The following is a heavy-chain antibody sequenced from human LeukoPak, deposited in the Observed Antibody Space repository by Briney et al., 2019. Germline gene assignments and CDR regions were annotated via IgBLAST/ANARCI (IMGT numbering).Heavy chain of an antibody. D-gene: IGHD5-18*01. CDR1: GFTFSSYA. CDR3: ARAGSRIQLWSV. CDR2: ISYDGSNK. J-gene: IGHJ4*02. Sequence: SGRSLRLSCAASGFTFSSYAMHWVRQAPGKGLEWVAVISYDGSNKYYADSVKGRFTISRDNSKNTLYLQMNSLRAEDTAVYYCARAGSRIQLWSVWGQGTLVTVSS. V-gene: IGHV3-30-3*01.